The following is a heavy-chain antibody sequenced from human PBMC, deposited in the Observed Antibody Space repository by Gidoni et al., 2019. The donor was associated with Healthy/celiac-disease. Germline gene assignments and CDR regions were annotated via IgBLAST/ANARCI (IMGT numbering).Heavy chain of an antibody. V-gene: IGHV4-39*01. Sequence: QLQLQESGPGLVKPSETLSLTCTVSGGSISCSSYYWGWIRQPPGKGLEWIGSIYYSGSTYYNPSLKSRVTISVDTSKNQFSLKLSSVTAADTAVYYCARHSGVVRGVIISLPFDYWGQGTLVTVSS. CDR1: GGSISCSSYY. CDR2: IYYSGST. D-gene: IGHD3-10*01. CDR3: ARHSGVVRGVIISLPFDY. J-gene: IGHJ4*02.